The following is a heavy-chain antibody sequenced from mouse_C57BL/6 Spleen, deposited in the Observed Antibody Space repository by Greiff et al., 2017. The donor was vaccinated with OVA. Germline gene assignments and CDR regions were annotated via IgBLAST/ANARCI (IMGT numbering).Heavy chain of an antibody. J-gene: IGHJ4*01. Sequence: VQLVESGAELVKPGASVKISCKASGYAFSSYWMNWVKQRPGKGLEWIGQIYPGDGDTNYNGKFKGKATLTADKSSSTAYMQLSSLTSEDSAVYFCAGGNYPYYAMDYWGQGTSVTVSS. D-gene: IGHD2-1*01. CDR3: AGGNYPYYAMDY. CDR2: IYPGDGDT. CDR1: GYAFSSYW. V-gene: IGHV1-80*01.